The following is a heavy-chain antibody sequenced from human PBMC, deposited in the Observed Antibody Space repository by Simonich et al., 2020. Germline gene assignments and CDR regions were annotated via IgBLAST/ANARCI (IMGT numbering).Heavy chain of an antibody. V-gene: IGHV3-7*01. J-gene: IGHJ4*02. CDR1: GFTFSSYW. CDR2: IKQDGSEK. Sequence: EVQLVESGGGLVQPGGSLRLSCAASGFTFSSYWMSWVRQAPGRGVGWVAKIKQDGSEKYYVDSVKGRFTISRDNAKNSLYLQMNSLRAEDTAVYYCARFRGRYFDWLFDYWGQGTLVTVSS. CDR3: ARFRGRYFDWLFDY. D-gene: IGHD3-9*01.